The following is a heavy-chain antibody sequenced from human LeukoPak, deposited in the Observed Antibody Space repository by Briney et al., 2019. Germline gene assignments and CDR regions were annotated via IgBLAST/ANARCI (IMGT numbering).Heavy chain of an antibody. CDR2: ITGSGGST. CDR3: AKKSAMGWFDP. Sequence: GGTLRLSCAASGFTFSSYDMSWVRQAPGKGLEWVSVITGSGGSTDYADSVKGRFTISRDNAKNTLHLQMKSLRAEDTAVYYCAKKSAMGWFDPWGQGTLVTVSS. J-gene: IGHJ5*02. V-gene: IGHV3-23*01. CDR1: GFTFSSYD. D-gene: IGHD2-2*01.